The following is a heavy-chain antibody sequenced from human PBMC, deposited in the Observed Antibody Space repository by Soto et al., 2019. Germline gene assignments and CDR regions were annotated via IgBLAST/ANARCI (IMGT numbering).Heavy chain of an antibody. V-gene: IGHV1-18*01. J-gene: IGHJ6*02. Sequence: ASVKVSCKASNFTFSNYGFTWVRQAPGQGFEWMGWISAYNGNSNYAQTFRGRVTLTTETSTNTAYMELRSLRSDDTAVYFCARDPVVRGVMDGLDVWGRGTTVTVSS. D-gene: IGHD3-10*01. CDR3: ARDPVVRGVMDGLDV. CDR1: NFTFSNYG. CDR2: ISAYNGNS.